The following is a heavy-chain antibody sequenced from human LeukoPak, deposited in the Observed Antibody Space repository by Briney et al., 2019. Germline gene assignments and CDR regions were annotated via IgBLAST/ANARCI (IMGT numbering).Heavy chain of an antibody. D-gene: IGHD6-6*01. V-gene: IGHV1-69*13. Sequence: ASVKVSCKASGYIFISYYIHWARQAPGQGLEWMGGIIPIFGTANYAQKFQGRVTITADESTSTAYMELSSLRSEDTAVYYCARQSLAARPGSYYYGMDVWGQGTTVTVSS. CDR1: GYIFISYY. CDR3: ARQSLAARPGSYYYGMDV. J-gene: IGHJ6*02. CDR2: IIPIFGTA.